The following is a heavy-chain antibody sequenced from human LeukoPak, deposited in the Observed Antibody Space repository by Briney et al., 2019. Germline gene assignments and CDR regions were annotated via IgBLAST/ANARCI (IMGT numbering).Heavy chain of an antibody. V-gene: IGHV1-2*02. J-gene: IGHJ4*02. D-gene: IGHD6-19*01. CDR1: GYTFTGYY. CDR3: AREYVYSSGWWDY. Sequence: ASVKVSCKASGYTFTGYYMHWVRQAPGQGLEWMGWINPNSGGTNYAQKFKGRVTMTRDTSISTAYMELSRLRSDDTAVYYCAREYVYSSGWWDYWGQGTLVTVSS. CDR2: INPNSGGT.